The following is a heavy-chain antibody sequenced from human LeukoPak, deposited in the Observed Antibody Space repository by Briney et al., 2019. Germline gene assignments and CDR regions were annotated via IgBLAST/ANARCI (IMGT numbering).Heavy chain of an antibody. CDR1: GDSISSSSYY. CDR3: ARLRVVVPAATLYYFDY. Sequence: SETLSLTCSVSGDSISSSSYYWGWIRQPPGKELEWIGSIYYSGSTYYNPSLKSRVTISVDTSKNQFSLKLTSVTAADTAVYYCARLRVVVPAATLYYFDYWGQETLVTVSS. CDR2: IYYSGST. D-gene: IGHD2-2*01. V-gene: IGHV4-39*01. J-gene: IGHJ4*02.